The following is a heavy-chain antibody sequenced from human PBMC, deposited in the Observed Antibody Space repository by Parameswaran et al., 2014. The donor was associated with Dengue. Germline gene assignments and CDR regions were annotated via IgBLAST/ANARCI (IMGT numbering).Heavy chain of an antibody. Sequence: WIRQPPGKGLEWIGSIYYSGSTYYNPSLKSRVTISVDTSKNQFSLKLSSVTAADTAVYYCASSLLVVYAPFDYWGQGTLVTVSS. CDR3: ASSLLVVYAPFDY. J-gene: IGHJ4*02. V-gene: IGHV4-39*01. CDR2: IYYSGST. D-gene: IGHD2-8*02.